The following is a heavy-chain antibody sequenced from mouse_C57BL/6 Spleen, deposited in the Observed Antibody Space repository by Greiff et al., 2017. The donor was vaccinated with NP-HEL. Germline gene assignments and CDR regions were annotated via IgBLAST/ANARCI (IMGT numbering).Heavy chain of an antibody. Sequence: EVQLVESEGGLVQPGSSMKLSCTASGFTFSDYYMAWVRQVPEKGLEWVANINYDGSSTYYLDSLKSRFIISRDNAKNILYLQMSSLKSEDTATYYCARDSSGYDYAMDYWGQGTSVTVSS. D-gene: IGHD3-2*02. CDR1: GFTFSDYY. CDR3: ARDSSGYDYAMDY. J-gene: IGHJ4*01. CDR2: INYDGSST. V-gene: IGHV5-16*01.